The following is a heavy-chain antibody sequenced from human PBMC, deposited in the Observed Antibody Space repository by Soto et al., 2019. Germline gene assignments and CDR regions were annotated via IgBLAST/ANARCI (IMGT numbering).Heavy chain of an antibody. CDR2: FIPVYRTL. CDR1: GGSFGKSA. D-gene: IGHD3-3*01. CDR3: ATGVICIGYFTVDS. J-gene: IGHJ4*02. Sequence: QVQLVQSGAEVKKPGSSVQVSCKASGGSFGKSAINWVRQTPGQGLEGLGGFIPVYRTLNYAQKFQGRVTITADESTGTAYMTLSSLASDYRAVYYCATGVICIGYFTVDSWGQGTRVTVSS. V-gene: IGHV1-69*01.